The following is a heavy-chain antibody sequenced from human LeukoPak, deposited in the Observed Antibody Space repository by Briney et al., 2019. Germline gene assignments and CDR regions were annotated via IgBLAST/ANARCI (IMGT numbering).Heavy chain of an antibody. CDR2: IWYDGSNK. J-gene: IGHJ6*03. D-gene: IGHD4-17*01. CDR3: AREVTVKNYYYYYMDV. V-gene: IGHV3-33*01. Sequence: QPGGSLRLSCAASGFTLSSYGMHWVRQAPGKGLEWVAVIWYDGSNKYYADSVKGRFTISRDNSKNTLYLQMNSLRAEDTAVYYCAREVTVKNYYYYYMDVWGKGTTVTVSS. CDR1: GFTLSSYG.